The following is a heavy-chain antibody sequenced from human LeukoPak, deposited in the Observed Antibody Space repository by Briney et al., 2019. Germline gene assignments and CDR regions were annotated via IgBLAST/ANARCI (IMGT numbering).Heavy chain of an antibody. J-gene: IGHJ6*02. CDR3: IRIRTGEHQYGMDI. V-gene: IGHV3-13*01. CDR1: GFTFSSYD. CDR2: IDTVGNT. Sequence: GGSLRLSCAASGFTFSSYDMHWARQATGKGLEWVSAIDTVGNTYYAGSVKGRFTISRENAKNSLYLQMNSLRDGDTAVYYCIRIRTGEHQYGMDIWGQGTTVTVSS. D-gene: IGHD7-27*01.